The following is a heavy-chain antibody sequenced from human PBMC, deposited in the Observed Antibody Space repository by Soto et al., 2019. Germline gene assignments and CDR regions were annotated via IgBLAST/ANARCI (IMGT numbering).Heavy chain of an antibody. D-gene: IGHD1-26*01. CDR2: IYYSGST. Sequence: QVQLQESGPGLVKPSETLSLTCTVSGGSISSYYWSWIRQPPGKGLEWIGYIYYSGSTNYNPSLKGRVTMSVDTSNSQFALKLSSVTAADTAMYYCARLGGGSFRDWGQGTLVTVAS. V-gene: IGHV4-59*08. CDR3: ARLGGGSFRD. CDR1: GGSISSYY. J-gene: IGHJ4*02.